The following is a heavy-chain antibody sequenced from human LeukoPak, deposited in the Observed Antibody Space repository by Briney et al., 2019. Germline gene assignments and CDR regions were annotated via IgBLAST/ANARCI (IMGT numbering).Heavy chain of an antibody. CDR2: IYHSGST. V-gene: IGHV4-30-2*01. J-gene: IGHJ4*02. CDR3: AKSYYDYSTYYSYYFNL. D-gene: IGHD3-22*01. Sequence: SETLSLTCAVSGGSIRSGDYSWSWIRQPPGKGLEWTGYIYHSGSTYYNPSLKSRVTISIDRSKNQFSLKLTSVTAADTAVYYCAKSYYDYSTYYSYYFNLWGQGALVTVSS. CDR1: GGSIRSGDYS.